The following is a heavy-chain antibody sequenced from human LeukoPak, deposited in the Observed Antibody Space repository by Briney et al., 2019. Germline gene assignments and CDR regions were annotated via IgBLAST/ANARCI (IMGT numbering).Heavy chain of an antibody. J-gene: IGHJ3*02. CDR2: IYYSGST. D-gene: IGHD3-22*01. CDR1: GGSISSYY. CDR3: ARLNYYDSSGYVPLENHDAFDI. V-gene: IGHV4-39*01. Sequence: SETLSLTCTVSGGSISSYYWGWIRQPPGKGLEWIGSIYYSGSTYYNPSLKSRVTISVDTSKNQFSLKLSSVTAADTAVYYCARLNYYDSSGYVPLENHDAFDIWGQGTMVTVSS.